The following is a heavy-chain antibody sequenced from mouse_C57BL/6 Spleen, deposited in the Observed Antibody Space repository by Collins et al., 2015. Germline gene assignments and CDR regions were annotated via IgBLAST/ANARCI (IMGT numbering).Heavy chain of an antibody. Sequence: QIQLVQSGPELKKPGETVKISCKASGYTFTNYGMNWVKQAPGKGLKWMGWINTYTGEPTYADDFKGRFAFSLETSASTAYLQINNLKNEDTATYFCARSQYGNFLADYFDYWGQGTTLTVSS. J-gene: IGHJ2*01. V-gene: IGHV9-3-1*01. D-gene: IGHD2-10*02. CDR3: ARSQYGNFLADYFDY. CDR2: INTYTGEP. CDR1: GYTFTNYG.